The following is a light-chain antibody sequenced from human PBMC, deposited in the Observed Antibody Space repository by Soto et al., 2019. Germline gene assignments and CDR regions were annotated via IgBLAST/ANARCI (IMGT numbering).Light chain of an antibody. CDR1: QSVTSSN. V-gene: IGKV3-20*01. Sequence: IVLTQSPGTLSVSPGETVTLSCRASQSVTSSNLAWYQQKPGQAPRLLIYGASYRATGIADKFSGSGSGADFSLNISRLEPEDFAVYYCQHYGAAHYMFGQGTKLEIK. J-gene: IGKJ2*01. CDR3: QHYGAAHYM. CDR2: GAS.